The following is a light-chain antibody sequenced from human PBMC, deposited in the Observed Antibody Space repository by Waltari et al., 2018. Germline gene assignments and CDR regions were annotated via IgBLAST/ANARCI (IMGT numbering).Light chain of an antibody. J-gene: IGKJ1*01. CDR2: GAS. CDR1: QGIGTW. V-gene: IGKV1-12*01. CDR3: QQGNSFPPT. Sequence: DIRMTQSPSSVSASLGDRVTITCRASQGIGTWLAWYQQKPGKAPKVLIYGASTLLTGVPSRFSGSGSGTEFTLTITGLQPEDFATYFCQQGNSFPPTFGLGTRVEV.